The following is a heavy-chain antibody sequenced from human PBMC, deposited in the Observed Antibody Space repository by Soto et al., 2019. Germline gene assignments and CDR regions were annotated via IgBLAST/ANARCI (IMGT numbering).Heavy chain of an antibody. CDR3: ASAVAVAGSGWFDP. CDR2: ISAYNGNT. D-gene: IGHD6-19*01. CDR1: GYTFTSYG. V-gene: IGHV1-18*04. J-gene: IGHJ5*02. Sequence: ASVKVSCKASGYTFTSYGISWVRQAPGQGLEWMGWISAYNGNTNYAQKLQGRVTMTTDTSTSTAYMELRSLRSDDTAVYYCASAVAVAGSGWFDPWGQGTRVTV.